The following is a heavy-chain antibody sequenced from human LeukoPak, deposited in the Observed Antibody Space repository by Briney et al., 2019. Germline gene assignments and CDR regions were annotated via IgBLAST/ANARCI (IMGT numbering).Heavy chain of an antibody. J-gene: IGHJ4*02. V-gene: IGHV3-23*01. CDR3: AKLLIEYYYDSSGYLDY. CDR2: ISGSGGST. Sequence: GGSLRLSCAASGFTFSSYAMSWVRQAPGKGLEWVSAISGSGGSTYYADSVKGRFTISRDNSKNMLYLQMNSLRAEDTAVYYCAKLLIEYYYDSSGYLDYWGQGTLVTVSS. D-gene: IGHD3-22*01. CDR1: GFTFSSYA.